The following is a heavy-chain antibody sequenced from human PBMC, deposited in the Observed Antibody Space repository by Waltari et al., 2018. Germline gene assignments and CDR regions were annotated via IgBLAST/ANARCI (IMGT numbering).Heavy chain of an antibody. Sequence: QVQQVQSGAEVKKPESSVTVSCKASGGNFSSYDISWVRTAPGQGLEWMGGIIPILGIANYSQKFQGRVTITADKSTSTAYMELSSLRSEDTAVYYCARAPERDSGYDHEGFDYWGQGTLVTVSS. J-gene: IGHJ4*02. CDR1: GGNFSSYD. D-gene: IGHD5-12*01. CDR3: ARAPERDSGYDHEGFDY. V-gene: IGHV1-69*10. CDR2: IIPILGIA.